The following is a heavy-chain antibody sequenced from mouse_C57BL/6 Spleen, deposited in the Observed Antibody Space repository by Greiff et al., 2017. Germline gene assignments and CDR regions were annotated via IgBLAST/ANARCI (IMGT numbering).Heavy chain of an antibody. J-gene: IGHJ2*01. CDR2: IDPSDGYT. V-gene: IGHV1-69*01. D-gene: IGHD1-1*01. CDR1: GYTFTSYW. Sequence: QVQLQQPGAELVMPGASVKLSCKASGYTFTSYWMHWVKQRPGQGLEWIGEIDPSDGYTNYNQKFKGKTTLTVDKSSSTAYMQLSSLTSEDSAVYYGASYDSSGSSVFDYWGQGTTLTVSS. CDR3: ASYDSSGSSVFDY.